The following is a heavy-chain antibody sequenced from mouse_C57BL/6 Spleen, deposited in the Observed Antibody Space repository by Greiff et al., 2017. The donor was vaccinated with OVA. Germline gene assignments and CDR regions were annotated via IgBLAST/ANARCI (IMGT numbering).Heavy chain of an antibody. CDR2: IDPSDSYT. CDR3: ARWRDGNFSWYFDV. V-gene: IGHV1-50*01. J-gene: IGHJ1*03. CDR1: GYTFTSYW. Sequence: VQLQQPGAELVKPGASVKLSCKASGYTFTSYWMQWVKQRPGQGLEWIGEIDPSDSYTNYNQKFKGKATFTVDTSSSTAYLQLSSLTSEDSAVDYCARWRDGNFSWYFDVWGTGTTVTVSS. D-gene: IGHD2-1*01.